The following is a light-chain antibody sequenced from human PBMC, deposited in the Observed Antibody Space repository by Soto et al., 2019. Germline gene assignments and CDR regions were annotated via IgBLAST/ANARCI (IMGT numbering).Light chain of an antibody. J-gene: IGLJ1*01. V-gene: IGLV2-11*01. CDR3: CSYGGSFYV. Sequence: QSVLTHPHSVSWSPXXXXXXXXXXXSSDVGGYNYVSWYQQHPGKAPKLIIFDVNKRPSGVPDRFSGSKSGSTASLTISGLQAEDEADYYCCSYGGSFYVVGTGTKVTVL. CDR1: SSDVGGYNY. CDR2: DVN.